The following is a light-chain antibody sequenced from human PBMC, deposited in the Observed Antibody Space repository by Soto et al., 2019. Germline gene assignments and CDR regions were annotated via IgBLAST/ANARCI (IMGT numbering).Light chain of an antibody. V-gene: IGKV3-15*01. CDR1: QSVSSD. Sequence: IVMTQSPATLSVSPGDRVTLSCRASQSVSSDLAWYQQRPGQAPRLLIYGASTSATVISARFSGTGSGTEFTLAICILQSEDFAIYYCQQYNNWPPYTFGQGTKLEIK. CDR2: GAS. J-gene: IGKJ2*01. CDR3: QQYNNWPPYT.